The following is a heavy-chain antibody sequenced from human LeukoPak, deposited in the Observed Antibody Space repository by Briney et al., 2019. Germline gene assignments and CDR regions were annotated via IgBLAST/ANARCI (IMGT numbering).Heavy chain of an antibody. CDR2: IIPIFGTA. Sequence: SVKVSCKASGGTFSSYAISWVRQAPGQGLEWMGGIIPIFGTASYAQKFQGRVTITADESTSTAYMELSSLRSEDTAVYYCARESARAVGYYYGMDVWGQGTTVTVSS. D-gene: IGHD4-23*01. J-gene: IGHJ6*02. CDR1: GGTFSSYA. V-gene: IGHV1-69*13. CDR3: ARESARAVGYYYGMDV.